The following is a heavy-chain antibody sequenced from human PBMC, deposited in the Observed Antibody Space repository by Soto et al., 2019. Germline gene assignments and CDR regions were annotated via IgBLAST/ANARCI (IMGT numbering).Heavy chain of an antibody. CDR3: AKVDCDASGCHRHDY. Sequence: GGSLRLSCAASGFTFSSYSMNWVRQAPGKGLEWVSSISSSSSYIYYADSVKGRFTFSRDNAKNSLFLQMNSLRAEDTARYYCAKVDCDASGCHRHDYWRQGTLVTVSS. V-gene: IGHV3-21*04. J-gene: IGHJ4*02. CDR1: GFTFSSYS. CDR2: ISSSSSYI. D-gene: IGHD5-12*01.